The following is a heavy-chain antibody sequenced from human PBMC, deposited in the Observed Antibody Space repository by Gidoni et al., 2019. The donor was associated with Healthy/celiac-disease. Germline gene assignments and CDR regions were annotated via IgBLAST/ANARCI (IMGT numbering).Heavy chain of an antibody. J-gene: IGHJ6*02. Sequence: QVQLQESGPGLVQPSETLSLPCTVSGGSISRYYWSWIRQPAGKGLEWIGRIYTSGSTNYNPSLKSRVTMSVDTSKNQFSLKLSSVTAADTAVYYCARGNWGDDYGDSYYYYGMDVWGQGTTVTVSS. CDR3: ARGNWGDDYGDSYYYYGMDV. V-gene: IGHV4-4*07. D-gene: IGHD4-17*01. CDR2: IYTSGST. CDR1: GGSISRYY.